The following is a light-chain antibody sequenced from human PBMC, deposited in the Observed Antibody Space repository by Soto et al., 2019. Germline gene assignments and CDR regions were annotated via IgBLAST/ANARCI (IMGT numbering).Light chain of an antibody. CDR2: HTS. Sequence: EIVLTQSPATLSSSPGERATLSCRASQTVNSRLAWYQHKPGQAPRLLIYHTSNRATGIPARFSGSGSGTDFTLTISSLAPEDFAVYYCHQRQSWPRTFGQGTKVEIK. CDR3: HQRQSWPRT. CDR1: QTVNSR. J-gene: IGKJ1*01. V-gene: IGKV3-11*01.